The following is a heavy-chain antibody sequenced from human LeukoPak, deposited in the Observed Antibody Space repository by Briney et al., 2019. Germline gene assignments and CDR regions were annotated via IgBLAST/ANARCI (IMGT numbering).Heavy chain of an antibody. CDR1: GFTVSSNY. V-gene: IGHV3-74*01. Sequence: QPGGSQRLSCAASGFTVSSNYMSWVRQAPGKGLVWVSRINSDGSTTDYADSVKGRFTISRDNAKNTLFLQMNSLRAEDTAVYYCVRDLELAHYDSSGYAYWGQGTLVTVSS. D-gene: IGHD3-22*01. CDR3: VRDLELAHYDSSGYAY. CDR2: INSDGSTT. J-gene: IGHJ4*02.